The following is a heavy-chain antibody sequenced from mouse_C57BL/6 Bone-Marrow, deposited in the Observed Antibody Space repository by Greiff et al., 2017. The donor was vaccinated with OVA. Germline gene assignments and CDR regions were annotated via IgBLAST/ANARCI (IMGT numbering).Heavy chain of an antibody. CDR1: GYTFTSYW. J-gene: IGHJ3*01. V-gene: IGHV1-64*01. CDR2: IHPNSGST. D-gene: IGHD6-2*01. Sequence: QVQLKQPGAELVKPGASVKLSCKASGYTFTSYWMHWVKQRPGQGLEWIGMIHPNSGSTNYNEKFKSKATLTVDKSSSTAYMQLSSLTSEDSAVYYCASFIVPAWFAYWGQGTLVTVSA. CDR3: ASFIVPAWFAY.